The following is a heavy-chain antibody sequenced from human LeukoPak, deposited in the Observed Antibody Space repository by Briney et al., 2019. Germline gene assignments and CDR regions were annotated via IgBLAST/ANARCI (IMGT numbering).Heavy chain of an antibody. D-gene: IGHD2-2*02. J-gene: IGHJ6*03. V-gene: IGHV4-39*07. Sequence: PSETLSLTCTVSGGSISSGPYCWDWIRQPPGKGLEWIGSIYYSGSTFHNPSLKSRVTMSVDTSKNQFSLKLSSVTAADTAVYYCARHGQADKYQLLYGPVDYYYYYMDVWGKGTTVTISS. CDR1: GGSISSGPYC. CDR2: IYYSGST. CDR3: ARHGQADKYQLLYGPVDYYYYYMDV.